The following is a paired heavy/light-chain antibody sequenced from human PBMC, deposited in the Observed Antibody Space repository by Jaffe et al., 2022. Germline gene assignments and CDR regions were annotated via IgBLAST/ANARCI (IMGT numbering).Heavy chain of an antibody. CDR2: IYPGDSDT. CDR3: VRIIGPALEDASDI. Sequence: EVQLVQSGAEVKKPGESLKISCEASGYSFTSHWIGWVRQMPGKGLEWMGIIYPGDSDTKYSPSFKGQVTISAAKSISTAYLQWSSLKASDTAMYYCVRIIGPALEDASDIWGQGTMVTVSS. CDR1: GYSFTSHW. D-gene: IGHD1-1*01. J-gene: IGHJ3*02. V-gene: IGHV5-51*03.
Light chain of an antibody. CDR3: QQYDNLPPA. CDR2: VAS. V-gene: IGKV1-33*01. CDR1: QDIGNY. J-gene: IGKJ4*01. Sequence: DIQMTQSPSSLSASVGDRVTITCQASQDIGNYLNWYQQKPGKAPKLLIDVASSLETGVPSRFSGSGSGTDFTFTISSLQPEDIATYYCQQYDNLPPAFGGGTKVEI.